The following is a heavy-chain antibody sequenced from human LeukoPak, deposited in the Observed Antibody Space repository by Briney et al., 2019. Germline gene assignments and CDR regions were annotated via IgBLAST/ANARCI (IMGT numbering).Heavy chain of an antibody. J-gene: IGHJ5*02. V-gene: IGHV4-39*07. CDR3: ARDYGSYAFDP. Sequence: SETLSLTCSVSGGSITYSHYYWGWVRQPPGKGLEWIGGIYYSGSTYYNPSLKSRVTISVDTSKNQFSLKLSSVTAADTAVYYCARDYGSYAFDPWGQGTLVTVSS. CDR2: IYYSGST. CDR1: GGSITYSHYY. D-gene: IGHD6-19*01.